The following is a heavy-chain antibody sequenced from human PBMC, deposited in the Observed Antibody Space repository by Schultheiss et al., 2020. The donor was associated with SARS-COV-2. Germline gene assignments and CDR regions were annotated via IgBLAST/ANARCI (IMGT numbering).Heavy chain of an antibody. CDR3: ARACSYYDSSGYYCSYFDY. J-gene: IGHJ4*02. Sequence: GGSLRLSCAASGFTFSSYWMSWVRQAPGKGLEWVANIKQDGSEKYYVDSVKGRFTISRDNSKNTLYLQMNSLRAEDTAVYYCARACSYYDSSGYYCSYFDYWGQGTLVTVSS. CDR2: IKQDGSEK. CDR1: GFTFSSYW. V-gene: IGHV3-7*01. D-gene: IGHD3-22*01.